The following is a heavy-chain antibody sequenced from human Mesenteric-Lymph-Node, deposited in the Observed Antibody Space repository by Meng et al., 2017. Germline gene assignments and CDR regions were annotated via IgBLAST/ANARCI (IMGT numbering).Heavy chain of an antibody. J-gene: IGHJ4*02. Sequence: QVESQRLGQGLLRPSEPLSPTCAVYGGSFSGYFWSWPRHPPGKALELIGHIYYSGSTSYNPSLKSRVTISVDTSNNQFSLKLSSVTAADTAVYFCARGELLGDYWGQGTLVTVSS. CDR3: ARGELLGDY. CDR1: GGSFSGYF. D-gene: IGHD2-15*01. V-gene: IGHV4-34*01. CDR2: IYYSGST.